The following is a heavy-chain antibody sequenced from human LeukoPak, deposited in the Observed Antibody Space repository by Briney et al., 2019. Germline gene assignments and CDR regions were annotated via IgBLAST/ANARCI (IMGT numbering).Heavy chain of an antibody. D-gene: IGHD2-15*01. V-gene: IGHV4-61*01. CDR1: GGSVGSGSYY. CDR3: ARSAVAATVSYFQH. CDR2: IYYSGST. Sequence: SETLSLTCTVSGGSVGSGSYYWSWIRQPPGKGLEWIGYIYYSGSTNYNPSLKSRVTISVDTSKNQFSLKLSSVTAADTAVYYCARSAVAATVSYFQHWGQGTLVTVSS. J-gene: IGHJ1*01.